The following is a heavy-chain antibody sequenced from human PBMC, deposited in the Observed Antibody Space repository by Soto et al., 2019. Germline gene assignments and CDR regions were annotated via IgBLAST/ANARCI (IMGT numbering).Heavy chain of an antibody. CDR3: ARSGNLNWFDP. Sequence: QVQLVQSGAEVKKPGASVKVSCKASGYTFTSYYMHWVRQAPGQGLEWMGIINPSGGSTSYAQKFQGRVTMTRDTSTSTVYIELSSLRSEDTAVYYRARSGNLNWFDPWGQGTLVTVSS. CDR2: INPSGGST. D-gene: IGHD3-10*01. V-gene: IGHV1-46*01. CDR1: GYTFTSYY. J-gene: IGHJ5*02.